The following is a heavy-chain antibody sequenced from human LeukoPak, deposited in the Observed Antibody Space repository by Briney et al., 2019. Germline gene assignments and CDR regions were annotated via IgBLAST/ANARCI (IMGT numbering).Heavy chain of an antibody. CDR1: GGSITSHY. Sequence: SETLSLTCTVSGGSITSHYWNWIRLPAGRGLERIGDIYARGRPNYHPSLESRVTMPLDTSKNQLSLKLNSLTATDTAIYYCTRGGGYQGSYFDSWGQGILVTVSS. J-gene: IGHJ4*02. CDR3: TRGGGYQGSYFDS. V-gene: IGHV4-4*07. D-gene: IGHD5-12*01. CDR2: IYARGRP.